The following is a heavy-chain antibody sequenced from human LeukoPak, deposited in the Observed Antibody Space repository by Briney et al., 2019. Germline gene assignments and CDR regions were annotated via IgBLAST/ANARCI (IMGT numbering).Heavy chain of an antibody. CDR2: IIPIFGTA. D-gene: IGHD3-10*01. V-gene: IGHV1-69*13. CDR1: GGTFSSYA. Sequence: ASVKVSCKASGGTFSSYAISWVRQAPGQGLKWMGGIIPIFGTANYAQKFQGRVTITADESTSTAYMELSSLRSEDTAVYYCARDLDYDYYGPGGAFDIWGQGTMVTVSS. CDR3: ARDLDYDYYGPGGAFDI. J-gene: IGHJ3*02.